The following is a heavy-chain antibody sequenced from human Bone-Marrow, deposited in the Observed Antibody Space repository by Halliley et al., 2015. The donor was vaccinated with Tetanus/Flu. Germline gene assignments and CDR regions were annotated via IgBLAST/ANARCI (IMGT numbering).Heavy chain of an antibody. CDR3: AREANLRFLEWLSPAY. Sequence: VQLVQSGAEVKKPGASVKVSCKASGYTLTRYSMSWVRQAPGQGLEWMGWISGYNSNINYAQKLLGRVTMTIDTSANTAYMELRSLRSDDTAVYYCAREANLRFLEWLSPAYWGQGTLVVVS. D-gene: IGHD3-3*01. CDR2: ISGYNSNI. CDR1: GYTLTRYS. J-gene: IGHJ4*02. V-gene: IGHV1-18*01.